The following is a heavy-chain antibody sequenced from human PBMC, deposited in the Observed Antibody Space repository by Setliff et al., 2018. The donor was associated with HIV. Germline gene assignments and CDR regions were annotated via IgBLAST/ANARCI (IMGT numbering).Heavy chain of an antibody. CDR3: ARGRDYTGSWFRPFYLDF. D-gene: IGHD3-3*01. V-gene: IGHV4-34*01. CDR1: GGSFSGYF. Sequence: ASETLSLTCAVYGGSFSGYFWTWIRQPPQKRLEWIGEINHSGDTNYNPSLKSRVTISIDTSNNQFSLKLSSVTAADTAIYYCARGRDYTGSWFRPFYLDFWGHGNLVTVSS. J-gene: IGHJ4*01. CDR2: INHSGDT.